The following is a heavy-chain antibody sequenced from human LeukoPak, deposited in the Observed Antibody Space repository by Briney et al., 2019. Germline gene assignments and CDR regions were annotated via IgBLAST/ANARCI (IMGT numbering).Heavy chain of an antibody. D-gene: IGHD1-26*01. CDR2: IWYDGSNK. CDR3: AKDLRSGEWELHNY. J-gene: IGHJ4*02. V-gene: IGHV3-33*06. CDR1: GFTFSSYG. Sequence: GGSLRLSCAASGFTFSSYGMHWVRQAPGKGLEWVAVIWYDGSNKYYADSVKGRFTISRDNSKNTLYLQMNSLRAEDTAVYYCAKDLRSGEWELHNYWGQGTLVTVSS.